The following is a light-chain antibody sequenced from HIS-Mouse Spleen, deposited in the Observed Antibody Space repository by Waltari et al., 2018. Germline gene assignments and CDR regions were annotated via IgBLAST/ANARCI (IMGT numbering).Light chain of an antibody. CDR1: QGISSY. V-gene: IGKV1-9*01. CDR3: QHLTSYPPT. J-gene: IGKJ1*01. Sequence: DIQLTQSPSFLSSSVGDRVTITCRASQGISSYLAWYQQKPGKAPKLLIYAASTLQSGVPSRFSGSGSGTEFTLTISSLQPEDFATYYCQHLTSYPPTFGQGTKVEIK. CDR2: AAS.